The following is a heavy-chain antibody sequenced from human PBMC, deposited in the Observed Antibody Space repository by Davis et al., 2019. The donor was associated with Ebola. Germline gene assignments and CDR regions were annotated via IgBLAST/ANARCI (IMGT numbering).Heavy chain of an antibody. Sequence: GGSLRLSCAGSGFTFSYYAMTWVRQAPGKGLEWVSIIGGGGGSTYYADSVKGRFTISRDNSKNTVYMQMHSLRVEDTAVYYCASREVGLHNLYWGEGTLVSVSS. CDR1: GFTFSYYA. CDR3: ASREVGLHNLY. J-gene: IGHJ4*02. CDR2: IGGGGGST. V-gene: IGHV3-23*01. D-gene: IGHD1-26*01.